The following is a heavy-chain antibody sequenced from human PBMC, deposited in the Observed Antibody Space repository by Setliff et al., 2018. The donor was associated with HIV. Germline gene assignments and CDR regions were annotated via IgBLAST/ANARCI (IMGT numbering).Heavy chain of an antibody. V-gene: IGHV3-21*01. CDR3: ARDRDHVVQEGYYDMGV. Sequence: PGGSLRLSCAASGFTFSNYNMNWVRQAPGKGLEWVSFISSTSSYIYYADSVKGRFTISRDNAKNSLHLQMNSLRAEDTAVYYCARDRDHVVQEGYYDMGVWGQGTTVTVSS. CDR2: ISSTSSYI. CDR1: GFTFSNYN. D-gene: IGHD3-10*02. J-gene: IGHJ6*02.